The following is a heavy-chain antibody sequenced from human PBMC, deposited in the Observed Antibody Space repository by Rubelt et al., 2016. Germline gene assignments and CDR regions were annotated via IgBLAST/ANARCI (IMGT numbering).Heavy chain of an antibody. V-gene: IGHV4-39*07. CDR3: ARGGTKTNFY. CDR1: GDSTSTNYY. CDR2: IYYSGST. Sequence: QLQLQESGPGLVKPSETLSLTCTVSGDSTSTNYYWGWIRQPPGKGLEWIGSIYYSGSTYYNPSLKSRVTISVDTSKNQFSLKLSSVTAADTAVYYCARGGTKTNFYWGQGTLVTVSS. J-gene: IGHJ4*02. D-gene: IGHD4/OR15-4a*01.